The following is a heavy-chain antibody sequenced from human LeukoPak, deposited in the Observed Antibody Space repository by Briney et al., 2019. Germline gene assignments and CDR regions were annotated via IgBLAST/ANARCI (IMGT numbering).Heavy chain of an antibody. CDR2: VYYSGTT. D-gene: IGHD7-27*01. J-gene: IGHJ4*02. V-gene: IGHV4-59*01. CDR3: AREGWGYYFDF. CDR1: GGSISSYY. Sequence: TSETLSLTCTVSGGSISSYYWSWIRQPPGKELEWIGYVYYSGTTNYNPSLKSRVTISVDTSKNQFSLKLSSVTAADTAVYYCAREGWGYYFDFWGQGTLVTVSS.